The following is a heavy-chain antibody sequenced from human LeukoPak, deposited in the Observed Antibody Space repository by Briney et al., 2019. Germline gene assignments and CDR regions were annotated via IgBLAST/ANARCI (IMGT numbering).Heavy chain of an antibody. CDR3: ARSSRPQDIVVVPAASDAFDI. CDR1: GYTFTSYD. CDR2: MNPNSGNT. J-gene: IGHJ3*02. D-gene: IGHD2-2*01. V-gene: IGHV1-8*03. Sequence: ASVKVSCKASGYTFTSYDINWVRQATGQGLEWMGWMNPNSGNTGYAQKFQGRVTITRNTSISTAYMELSSLRSGDTAVYYCARSSRPQDIVVVPAASDAFDIWGQGTMVTVSS.